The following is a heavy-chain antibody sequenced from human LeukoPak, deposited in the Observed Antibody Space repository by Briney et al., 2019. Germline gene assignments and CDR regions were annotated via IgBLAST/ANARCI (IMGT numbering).Heavy chain of an antibody. Sequence: GGSLRLSCAASGFTFSSYSMNWVRQAPGKGLEWVSGISSGGDTTYYADSVKGRFTISRDNSKNTLSLHMASLRAEDTAVYYCAKVAPLGSSWYGFNYWGQGTLVTISS. V-gene: IGHV3-23*01. CDR1: GFTFSSYS. CDR2: ISSGGDTT. D-gene: IGHD6-13*01. CDR3: AKVAPLGSSWYGFNY. J-gene: IGHJ4*02.